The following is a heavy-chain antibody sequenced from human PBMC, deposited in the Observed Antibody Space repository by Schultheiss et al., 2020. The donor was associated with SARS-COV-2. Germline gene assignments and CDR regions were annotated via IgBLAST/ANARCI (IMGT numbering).Heavy chain of an antibody. CDR1: GYTFTSYG. CDR3: ARGRYSGGEDPFDY. D-gene: IGHD5-12*01. Sequence: ASVKVSCKASGYTFTSYGISWVRQAPGQGLEWMGWISAYNGNTNYAQKLQGRVTMTRDTSISTAYMELSRLRSDDTAVYYCARGRYSGGEDPFDYWGQGTLVTVSS. J-gene: IGHJ4*02. CDR2: ISAYNGNT. V-gene: IGHV1-18*01.